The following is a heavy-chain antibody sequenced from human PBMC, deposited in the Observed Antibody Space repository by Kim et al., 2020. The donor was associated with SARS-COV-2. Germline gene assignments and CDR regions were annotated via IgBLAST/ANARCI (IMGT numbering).Heavy chain of an antibody. V-gene: IGHV3-11*01. CDR3: ARNSALDF. Sequence: TIRYGDSVRGRFTISRDNAKNSLYLQMNSLRPDDTAVYYCARNSALDFWGQRTTVAVSS. CDR2: TI. D-gene: IGHD1-26*01. J-gene: IGHJ6*02.